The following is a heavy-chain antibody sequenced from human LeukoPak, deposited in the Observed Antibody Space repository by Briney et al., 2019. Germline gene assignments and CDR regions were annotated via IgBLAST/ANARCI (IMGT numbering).Heavy chain of an antibody. CDR2: INHSGST. D-gene: IGHD3-10*01. CDR3: ARGLYYYGSGSYYSRRWFDP. CDR1: GGSFSGYY. Sequence: PSETLSLTCAVSGGSFSGYYWSWVRQPPGKGLEWIGEINHSGSTNYNPSLKSRVTISVDTSKNQFSLKLSSVTAADTAVYYCARGLYYYGSGSYYSRRWFDPWGQGTLVTVSS. V-gene: IGHV4-34*01. J-gene: IGHJ5*02.